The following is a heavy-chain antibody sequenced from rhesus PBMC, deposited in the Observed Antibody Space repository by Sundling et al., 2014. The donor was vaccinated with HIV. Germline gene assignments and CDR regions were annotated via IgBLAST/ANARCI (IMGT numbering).Heavy chain of an antibody. CDR3: AKGRPGTIFGLVTYGLDS. V-gene: IGHV3-8*01. CDR1: GFTFSTYY. CDR2: INTGGGST. Sequence: EVQLVESGGDLVQPGDSLTLSCTGSGFTFSTYYMYWVRQAPGKGLEWVSSINTGGGSTWYRDSVKGRFTISKENANNTLYLQMDSLRVEDTAVYYCAKGRPGTIFGLVTYGLDSWGQGVVVTVSS. D-gene: IGHD3-3*01. J-gene: IGHJ6*01.